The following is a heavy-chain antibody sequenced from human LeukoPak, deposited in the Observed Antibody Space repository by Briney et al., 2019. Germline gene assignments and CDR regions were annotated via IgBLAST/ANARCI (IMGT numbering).Heavy chain of an antibody. D-gene: IGHD6-19*01. CDR3: ARKGRNSSGWSPFDY. Sequence: ASVKVSCKASGYTFTSYDINWARQATGQGLEWMGWMNPNSGNTGYAQKFQGRVTMTRNTSISTAYMELSSLRSEDTAVYYCARKGRNSSGWSPFDYWGQGTLVTVSS. CDR1: GYTFTSYD. J-gene: IGHJ4*02. CDR2: MNPNSGNT. V-gene: IGHV1-8*01.